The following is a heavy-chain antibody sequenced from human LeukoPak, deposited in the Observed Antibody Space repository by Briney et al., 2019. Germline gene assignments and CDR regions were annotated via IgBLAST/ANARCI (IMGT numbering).Heavy chain of an antibody. CDR1: GYTLTELS. CDR3: ARGPPHCSGGSCYSNGFDY. Sequence: SVKVSCKVSGYTLTELSMHWVRQAPGQGLEWMGGIIPIFGTANYAQKFQGRVTITADKSTSTAYMELSSLRSEDTAVYYCARGPPHCSGGSCYSNGFDYWGQGTLVTVSS. J-gene: IGHJ4*02. D-gene: IGHD2-15*01. CDR2: IIPIFGTA. V-gene: IGHV1-69*06.